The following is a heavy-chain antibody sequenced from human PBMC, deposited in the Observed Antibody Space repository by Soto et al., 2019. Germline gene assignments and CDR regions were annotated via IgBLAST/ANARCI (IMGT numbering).Heavy chain of an antibody. J-gene: IGHJ4*02. Sequence: QVQLQESGPGLVKPSQTLSLTCTVSGGSISSGGYYWSWIRQHPGKGLEWIGYIYYSGSTYYNPSRKSRCTIAEDTSKNQFSLKLSSVTAADTAVYYCASGVAGKGFDYWGQGTLVTVSS. V-gene: IGHV4-31*03. CDR1: GGSISSGGYY. CDR3: ASGVAGKGFDY. CDR2: IYYSGST. D-gene: IGHD6-19*01.